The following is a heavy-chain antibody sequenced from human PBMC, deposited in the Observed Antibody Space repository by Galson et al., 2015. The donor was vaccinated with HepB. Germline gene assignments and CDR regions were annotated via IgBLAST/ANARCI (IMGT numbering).Heavy chain of an antibody. Sequence: SVKVSCKASGGTFSNYAINWVRQAPGQGLEWMGGIIPIFGIEKYAQKFQGRVTITADKSTSTTYMEVCSLRYEDTAVYYCAKKGDYDVFDIWGQGTMVTVSS. CDR3: AKKGDYDVFDI. J-gene: IGHJ3*02. CDR1: GGTFSNYA. CDR2: IIPIFGIE. V-gene: IGHV1-69*10. D-gene: IGHD1-26*01.